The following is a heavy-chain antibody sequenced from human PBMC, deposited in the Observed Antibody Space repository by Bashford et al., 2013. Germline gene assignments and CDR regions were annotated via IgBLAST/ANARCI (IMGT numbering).Heavy chain of an antibody. Sequence: ASVKVSCKAFGYTFTNYDINWVRQATGQGLEWMGYRNPNSGNTGHAQKFQGRLTMTWDTSISTAYMELSSLRSDDTAVYYCAREGLDVWGQGTTVTVSS. V-gene: IGHV1-8*01. CDR3: AREGLDV. J-gene: IGHJ6*02. CDR2: RNPNSGNT. CDR1: GYTFTNYD.